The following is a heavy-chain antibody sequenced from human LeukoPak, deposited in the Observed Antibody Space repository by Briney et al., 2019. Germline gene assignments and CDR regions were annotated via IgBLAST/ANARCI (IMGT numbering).Heavy chain of an antibody. CDR2: IFSSGST. CDR1: GGSLSSHY. CDR3: ARLTGALGWYFDL. V-gene: IGHV4-59*11. Sequence: SETLSLTCTVSGGSLSSHYWSWVRQPPGKGLEWIGYIFSSGSTNYSPSLKSRVTMSVDTSKNHFSLKLSSVTAADTAVYYCARLTGALGWYFDLWGRGTLVTVSS. J-gene: IGHJ2*01. D-gene: IGHD7-27*01.